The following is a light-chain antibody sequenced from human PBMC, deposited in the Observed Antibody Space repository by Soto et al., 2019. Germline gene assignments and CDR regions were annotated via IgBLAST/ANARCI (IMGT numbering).Light chain of an antibody. CDR3: QHYGSSPLT. J-gene: IGKJ4*01. CDR2: GAS. CDR1: QSVSATH. V-gene: IGKV3-20*01. Sequence: IVLTQSPDTLSLSPGERATLSCRASQSVSATHLAWYQQKPGQAPRLLLYGASTRATGIPDRFSGSGSGTDFTLTISRVEPEDCAVFYCQHYGSSPLTFGGGTKVEIK.